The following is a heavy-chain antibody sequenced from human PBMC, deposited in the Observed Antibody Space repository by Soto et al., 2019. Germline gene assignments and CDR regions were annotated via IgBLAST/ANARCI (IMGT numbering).Heavy chain of an antibody. CDR1: GGSISSYY. CDR2: IYYMGRT. D-gene: IGHD4-4*01. Sequence: PSETLSLTCTVSGGSISSYYWNWIRQPPGKGLEWIGYIYYMGRTNYNPSLKSRVTISVDTSKNQFSLRLTSVTAADTAVYYCTRQAYSNYGAYWGQGSQVTVPS. V-gene: IGHV4-59*08. J-gene: IGHJ4*02. CDR3: TRQAYSNYGAY.